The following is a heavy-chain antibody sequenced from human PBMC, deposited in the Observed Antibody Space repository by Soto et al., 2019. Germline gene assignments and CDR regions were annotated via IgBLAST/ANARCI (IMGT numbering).Heavy chain of an antibody. CDR2: ISAYNGNT. D-gene: IGHD3-3*01. CDR1: GYTFTSYG. Sequence: QVQLVQSGAEVKKPGASVKVSCKASGYTFTSYGISWVRQAPGQGLEWMGWISAYNGNTNYAQKLQSSVTMTTDTSTRTADMWLRCLTAGGTPVSYFSRGEYYCFWSWGVVYVAYWGQRTLFTVSS. CDR3: SRGEYYCFWSWGVVYVAY. V-gene: IGHV1-18*01. J-gene: IGHJ4*02.